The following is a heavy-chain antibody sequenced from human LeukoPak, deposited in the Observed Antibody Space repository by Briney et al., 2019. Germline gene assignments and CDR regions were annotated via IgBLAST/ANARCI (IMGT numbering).Heavy chain of an antibody. CDR1: GGSISGSY. V-gene: IGHV4-59*01. CDR3: ARGIESYGDYGY. D-gene: IGHD4-17*01. Sequence: SETLSLTCTVSGGSISGSYWSWIRQPPGKGLEWIAYMYNSGSTNYNPSPKSRVTISIDTSKNQFSLKLSSLTAADTAIYYCARGIESYGDYGYWGQGILATVSS. CDR2: MYNSGST. J-gene: IGHJ4*02.